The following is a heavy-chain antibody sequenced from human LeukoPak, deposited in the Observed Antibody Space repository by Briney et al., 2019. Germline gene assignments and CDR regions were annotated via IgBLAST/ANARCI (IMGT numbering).Heavy chain of an antibody. D-gene: IGHD5-18*01. CDR1: GGSISSYY. Sequence: KPSETLSLTCTVSGGSISSYYWSWIRQPPGKGLEWIGYIYYSGSTNYNPSLKSRVTISADTSKNQFSLKLSSVTAADTAVYYCARQYSYGSNWFDPWGQGTLVTVSS. J-gene: IGHJ5*02. CDR2: IYYSGST. CDR3: ARQYSYGSNWFDP. V-gene: IGHV4-59*01.